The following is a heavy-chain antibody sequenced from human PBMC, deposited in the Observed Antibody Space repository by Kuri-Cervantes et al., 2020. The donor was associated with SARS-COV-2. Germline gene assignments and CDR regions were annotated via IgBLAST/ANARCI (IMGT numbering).Heavy chain of an antibody. CDR3: ARGRPEVVTPPYYYYYMDV. D-gene: IGHD4-23*01. CDR1: GGSFSGYY. Sequence: SETLSLTCAVYGGSFSGYYWSWIRQPPGKGLEWIGEINHSGSTNYNPSLKSRVTILVDTSKNQFSLILSSVTAADTAVYYCARGRPEVVTPPYYYYYMDVWGKGTTVTVSS. CDR2: INHSGST. J-gene: IGHJ6*03. V-gene: IGHV4-34*01.